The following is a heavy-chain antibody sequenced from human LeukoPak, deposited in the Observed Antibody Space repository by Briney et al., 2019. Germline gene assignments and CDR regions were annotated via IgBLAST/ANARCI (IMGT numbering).Heavy chain of an antibody. CDR3: AKDFRFWKEGFDP. Sequence: GGSLRLSCAASGFTVSSNYMSWVRQAPGKGLEWVAFIRYDGSNKYYADSVKGRFTISRDNSKNTLYLQMNSLRAEDTAVYYCAKDFRFWKEGFDPWGQGTLVTVSS. D-gene: IGHD3-3*01. CDR1: GFTVSSNY. CDR2: IRYDGSNK. V-gene: IGHV3-30*02. J-gene: IGHJ5*02.